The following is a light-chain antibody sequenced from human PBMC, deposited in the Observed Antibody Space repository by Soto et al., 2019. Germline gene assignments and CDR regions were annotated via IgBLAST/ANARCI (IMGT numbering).Light chain of an antibody. Sequence: IVLTQYPGTLSLSPGERNTLSCMASQSISRYLAWYQQKPGQGHRLLIYGAYSRATGTTDRFSGSGSGTDFTITINRLEPEDFALYYCQQYGSSPPTVGQGTKVDIK. CDR3: QQYGSSPPT. CDR2: GAY. CDR1: QSISRY. J-gene: IGKJ1*01. V-gene: IGKV3-20*01.